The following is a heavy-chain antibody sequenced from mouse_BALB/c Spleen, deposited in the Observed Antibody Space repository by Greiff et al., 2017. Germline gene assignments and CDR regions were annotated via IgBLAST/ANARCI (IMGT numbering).Heavy chain of an antibody. CDR2: IWSGGST. Sequence: VKLQESGPGLVQPSQSLSITCTVSGFSLTSYGVHWVRQSPGKGLEWLGVIWSGGSTDYNAAFISRLSISKDNSKSQVFFKMNSLQANDTAIYYCARKDDYDLYYAMDYWGQGTSVTVSS. CDR1: GFSLTSYG. J-gene: IGHJ4*01. V-gene: IGHV2-2*02. CDR3: ARKDDYDLYYAMDY. D-gene: IGHD2-4*01.